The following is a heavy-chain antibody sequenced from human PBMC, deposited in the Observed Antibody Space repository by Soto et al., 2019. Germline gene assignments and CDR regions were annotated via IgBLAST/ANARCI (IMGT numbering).Heavy chain of an antibody. V-gene: IGHV5-51*01. CDR3: ARNGSDGGNSHFYYSYGMDV. D-gene: IGHD2-21*02. CDR1: GYSFTSYC. Sequence: PVESLKISCKGSGYSFTSYCIGWVRQMPGKGLEWMGIIYPGDSDTRYSPSFQGQVTISADKSISTAYLQWSSLKASDTAMYYCARNGSDGGNSHFYYSYGMDVWGQGTTVTVS. CDR2: IYPGDSDT. J-gene: IGHJ6*02.